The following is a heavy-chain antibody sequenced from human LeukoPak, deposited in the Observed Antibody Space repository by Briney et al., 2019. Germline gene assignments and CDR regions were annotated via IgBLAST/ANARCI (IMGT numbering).Heavy chain of an antibody. Sequence: SETLSLTCTVSGGSISSYYWSWIRQPPGKGLEWIGYIYYSGSTNYNPSLKSRVTISVDTSKNQFSLRLSSVTAADTAVYYCARGTYAGGGGNWFDLWGQGTLVTVSS. V-gene: IGHV4-59*08. D-gene: IGHD3-16*01. CDR3: ARGTYAGGGGNWFDL. J-gene: IGHJ5*02. CDR2: IYYSGST. CDR1: GGSISSYY.